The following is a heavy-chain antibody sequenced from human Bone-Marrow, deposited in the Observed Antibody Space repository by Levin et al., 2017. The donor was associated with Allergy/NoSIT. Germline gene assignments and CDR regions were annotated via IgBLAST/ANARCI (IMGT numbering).Heavy chain of an antibody. V-gene: IGHV3-23*01. CDR1: GFTFNNYA. D-gene: IGHD3-9*01. J-gene: IGHJ5*01. CDR2: ISDSGVGT. Sequence: ETLSLTCAASGFTFNNYAMSWVRQAPGEGLEWVSSISDSGVGTYYADSVKGRFTISRDNSKNTLYLQLNSLRAEDTAIFYCAKDFGATPGYWFDSWGQGTLVTVSS. CDR3: AKDFGATPGYWFDS.